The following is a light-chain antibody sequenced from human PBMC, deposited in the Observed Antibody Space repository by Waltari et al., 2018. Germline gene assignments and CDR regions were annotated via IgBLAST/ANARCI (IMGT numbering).Light chain of an antibody. Sequence: DVVMTQSPLSLPVTLGQPASISCRSSQSLVHSDGNTYLHWLQQRPGQSPRRLIYKVSNRGSGVPDRFSGSGSGTDFTLKISRVEAEDVGIYYCLQHTHWPHTFGGGTKVEIK. CDR1: QSLVHSDGNTY. CDR3: LQHTHWPHT. V-gene: IGKV2-30*02. J-gene: IGKJ4*01. CDR2: KVS.